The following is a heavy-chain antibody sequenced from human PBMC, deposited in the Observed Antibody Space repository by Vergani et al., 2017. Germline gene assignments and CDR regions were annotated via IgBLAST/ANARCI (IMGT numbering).Heavy chain of an antibody. CDR1: GGSISSGGYS. CDR3: ARGDMTTGFNWFDP. CDR2: IYHSGST. D-gene: IGHD4-17*01. V-gene: IGHV4-30-2*01. J-gene: IGHJ5*02. Sequence: QLQLQESGSGLVKPSQTLSLTCAVSGGSISSGGYSWSWIRQPPGKGLEWIGYIYHSGSTYYNPSLKSRVTISVDRSKNQFSLKLSSVTAAHTAVYYCARGDMTTGFNWFDPWGQGTLVTVSS.